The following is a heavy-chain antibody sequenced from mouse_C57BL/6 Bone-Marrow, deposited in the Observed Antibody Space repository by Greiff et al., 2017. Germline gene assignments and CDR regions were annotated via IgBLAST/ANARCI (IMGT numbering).Heavy chain of an antibody. D-gene: IGHD3-3*01. Sequence: EVMLVESGGGLVKPGGSLKLSCAASGFTFSDYGMHWVRQAPEKGLEWVAYISSGSSTIYYADTVKGRFTISSDNAKNTLFLRMTRLRSEDTAMDYCARGDGCEGFACWGQVTLVTVSS. J-gene: IGHJ3*01. CDR2: ISSGSSTI. CDR1: GFTFSDYG. V-gene: IGHV5-17*01. CDR3: ARGDGCEGFAC.